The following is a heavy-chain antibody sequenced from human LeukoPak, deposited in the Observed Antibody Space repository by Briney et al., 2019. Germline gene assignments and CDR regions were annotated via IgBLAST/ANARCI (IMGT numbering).Heavy chain of an antibody. Sequence: PGRSLRLSCAASGFTFRGNGMHWVRQAPGKGLEWVAIIWYGGSNRYYADSVKGRFTISRDNSKNTLFLQMNSLTAEDTAVYYCARDQGTSVTAMVGGHFDYWGPGTLVTVSS. V-gene: IGHV3-33*01. D-gene: IGHD4-17*01. CDR1: GFTFRGNG. CDR3: ARDQGTSVTAMVGGHFDY. CDR2: IWYGGSNR. J-gene: IGHJ4*02.